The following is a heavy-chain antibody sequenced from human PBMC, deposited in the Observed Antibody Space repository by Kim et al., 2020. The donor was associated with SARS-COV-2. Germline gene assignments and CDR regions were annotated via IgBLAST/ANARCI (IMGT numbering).Heavy chain of an antibody. CDR3: ARVDNWNDYGMDV. D-gene: IGHD1-20*01. V-gene: IGHV3-11*01. CDR1: GFTFSDYY. J-gene: IGHJ6*02. CDR2: LSGVGSPK. Sequence: GGSLRLSCAASGFTFSDYYMSWIRQAPGKGLEWVSYLSGVGSPKYYADSVKGRFTISRDNAKNSLYLQMNSLRAEDTAVYYCARVDNWNDYGMDVWGQGTTVTVSS.